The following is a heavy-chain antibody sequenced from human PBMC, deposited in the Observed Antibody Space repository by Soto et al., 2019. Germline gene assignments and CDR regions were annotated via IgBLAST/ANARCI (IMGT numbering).Heavy chain of an antibody. Sequence: ASVKVSCKASGYTFTSYYMHWVRQAPGQGLEWMGIINPSGGSTSYAQKFQGRVTITADESTSTAYMELSSLRSEDTAVYYCAIYSSGWPKTYYYFDYWGQGTLVTVSS. CDR1: GYTFTSYY. CDR2: INPSGGST. CDR3: AIYSSGWPKTYYYFDY. D-gene: IGHD6-19*01. V-gene: IGHV1-46*01. J-gene: IGHJ4*02.